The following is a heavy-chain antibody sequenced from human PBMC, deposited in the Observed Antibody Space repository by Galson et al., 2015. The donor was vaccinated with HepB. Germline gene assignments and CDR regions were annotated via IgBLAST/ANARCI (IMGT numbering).Heavy chain of an antibody. Sequence: SLRLSCAASGFTFSDYYMSWIRQAPGKGLEWVSYISSSSYTNYADSVKGRFTISRDNAKNSLYLQMNSLRAEDTAVYYCARYEYSYGYLRPGFDPWGQGTLVTVSS. CDR2: ISSSSYT. CDR3: ARYEYSYGYLRPGFDP. V-gene: IGHV3-11*06. J-gene: IGHJ5*02. D-gene: IGHD5-18*01. CDR1: GFTFSDYY.